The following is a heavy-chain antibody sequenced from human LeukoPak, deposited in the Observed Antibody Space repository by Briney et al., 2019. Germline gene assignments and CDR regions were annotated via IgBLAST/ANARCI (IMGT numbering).Heavy chain of an antibody. J-gene: IGHJ4*02. CDR2: IFSSGST. CDR1: GSSIGNYY. V-gene: IGHV4-59*08. Sequence: SETLSLTCSISGSSIGNYYWSWIRQTPGKGLDWVGYIFSSGSTNYNPSLKSRVTISVDTSKNLLSLKLTSVTAADTATYYCARGVGATTHHVWGQGTLVSVSS. CDR3: ARGVGATTHHV. D-gene: IGHD1-26*01.